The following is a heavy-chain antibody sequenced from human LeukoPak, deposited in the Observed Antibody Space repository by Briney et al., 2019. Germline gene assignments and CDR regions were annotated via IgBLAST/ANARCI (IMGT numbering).Heavy chain of an antibody. V-gene: IGHV3-23*01. CDR1: GFTFSSYG. Sequence: PGGSLRLSCGASGFTFSSYGMTWVRQAPGKGLEWVSAISGSGGSTYYADSVKGRFTISRDNSKNTLYLQMNSLRAEDTAVYYCAKGPIAAADGRFDYWGQGTLVTVSS. CDR2: ISGSGGST. J-gene: IGHJ4*02. D-gene: IGHD6-13*01. CDR3: AKGPIAAADGRFDY.